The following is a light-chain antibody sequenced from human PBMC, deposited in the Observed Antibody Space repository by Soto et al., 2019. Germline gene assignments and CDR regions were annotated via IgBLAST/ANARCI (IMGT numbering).Light chain of an antibody. J-gene: IGKJ4*01. V-gene: IGKV1-9*01. Sequence: DIRLTQSPSFLSASVGDRVTITCRASQGIITYLAWCQQKPGKAPKLLIYAASTLQSGVQSRFSGSGSGTEFTLTISSLQPEDIATYYCQQLKSYPITFGGGTKVEIK. CDR3: QQLKSYPIT. CDR2: AAS. CDR1: QGIITY.